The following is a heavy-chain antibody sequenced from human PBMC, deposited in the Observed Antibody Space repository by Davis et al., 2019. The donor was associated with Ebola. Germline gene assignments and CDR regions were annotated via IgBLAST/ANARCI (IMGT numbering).Heavy chain of an antibody. D-gene: IGHD2-21*02. CDR2: ISSSSSYI. Sequence: GESLKISCAASGFTFSSYGMHWVRQAPGKGLEWVSSISSSSSYIYYADSVKGRFTISRDNAKNSLYLQMNSLRAEDTAVYYCVVVTTLYFDYWGQGTLVTVSS. J-gene: IGHJ4*02. CDR3: VVVTTLYFDY. CDR1: GFTFSSYG. V-gene: IGHV3-21*04.